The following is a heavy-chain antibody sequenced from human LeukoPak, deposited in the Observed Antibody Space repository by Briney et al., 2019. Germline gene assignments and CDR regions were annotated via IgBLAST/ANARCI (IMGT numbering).Heavy chain of an antibody. V-gene: IGHV4-30-4*01. D-gene: IGHD6-13*01. CDR2: IYYSGST. CDR1: GGSISSGDYY. Sequence: SQTLSLTCTVSGGSISSGDYYWSWIRQPPGKGLEWIGYIYYSGSTNYNPSLKSRVTISVDKSKNQFSLKLSSVTAADTAVYYCARLRSIAAAGPEDYYYGMDVWGQGTTVTVSS. J-gene: IGHJ6*02. CDR3: ARLRSIAAAGPEDYYYGMDV.